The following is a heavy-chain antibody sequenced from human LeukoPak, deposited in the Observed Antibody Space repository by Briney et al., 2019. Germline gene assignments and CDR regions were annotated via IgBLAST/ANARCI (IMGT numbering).Heavy chain of an antibody. CDR3: GKTDIYFNPIDY. CDR1: GVSISSSEW. Sequence: SGTLSLTCAVSGVSISSSEWWIWVRQPTGQGLEWIGEIHRAGRTRYNPSLKSRVTMSMDYSKNQFSLNVSSVTAADTAIYYCGKTDIYFNPIDYWGPGSLVTVSS. J-gene: IGHJ4*02. V-gene: IGHV4-4*02. D-gene: IGHD3-9*01. CDR2: IHRAGRT.